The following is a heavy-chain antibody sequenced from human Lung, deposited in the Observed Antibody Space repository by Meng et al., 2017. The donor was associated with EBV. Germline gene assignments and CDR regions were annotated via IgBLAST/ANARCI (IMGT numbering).Heavy chain of an antibody. CDR1: GYTVSTYT. J-gene: IGHJ5*02. CDR3: ARGGNFDP. CDR2: ISTNTGTP. V-gene: IGHV7-4-1*02. D-gene: IGHD2/OR15-2a*01. Sequence: HIVKSGAELTTPLSYLKVSFNASGYTVSTYTINLVRQAHGRCLEVMGWISTNTGTPTYTQCFTGRFVFSLDTSVSTEYLQISSLKAEDTAVYYCARGGNFDPWGQGTLVTVSS.